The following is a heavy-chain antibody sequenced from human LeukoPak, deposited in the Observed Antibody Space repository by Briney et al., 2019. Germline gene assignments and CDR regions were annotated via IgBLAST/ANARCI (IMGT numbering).Heavy chain of an antibody. CDR3: ARGGMHSSGLDY. D-gene: IGHD3-22*01. Sequence: PGGTLRLSCAASGFTFSSYGMSWVRQAPGKGLEWASAISGSGGSTYYADSVKGRFTISRDNSKNTLYLQMNSLRAEDTAVYYCARGGMHSSGLDYWGQGTLVTVSS. V-gene: IGHV3-23*01. J-gene: IGHJ4*02. CDR2: ISGSGGST. CDR1: GFTFSSYG.